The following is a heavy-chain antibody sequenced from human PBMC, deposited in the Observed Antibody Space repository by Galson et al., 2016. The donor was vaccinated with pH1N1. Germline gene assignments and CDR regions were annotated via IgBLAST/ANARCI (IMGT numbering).Heavy chain of an antibody. D-gene: IGHD2-2*03. CDR3: VRGALDMTSTLDIYYLDY. V-gene: IGHV4-59*01. J-gene: IGHJ4*01. CDR2: IRYNGNT. Sequence: ETLSLTCTVSGGSIGSYHWNWIRQPPGKGLEWIGHIRYNGNTNSHPSLRSRVSMSVDPSRSQFSLTLTSVTAADTAMYYCVRGALDMTSTLDIYYLDYWGQGILVTVSS. CDR1: GGSIGSYH.